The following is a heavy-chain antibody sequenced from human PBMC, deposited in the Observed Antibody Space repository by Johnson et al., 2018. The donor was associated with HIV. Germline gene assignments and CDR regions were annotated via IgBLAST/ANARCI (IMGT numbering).Heavy chain of an antibody. V-gene: IGHV3-15*05. CDR3: TTSITIVEVVILDGFDV. J-gene: IGHJ3*01. CDR1: GFSFSDAW. CDR2: IKSKTDGGTI. Sequence: VQLVESGGGLVKPGGSLRLSCAASGFSFSDAWMTWVRQPPGKGLEWVGRIKSKTDGGTIDYAAPVKGRFSISRDDSKNAVFLQMNSLKIEDTAVYYCTTSITIVEVVILDGFDVWGQGTMVNVSS. D-gene: IGHD3-3*01.